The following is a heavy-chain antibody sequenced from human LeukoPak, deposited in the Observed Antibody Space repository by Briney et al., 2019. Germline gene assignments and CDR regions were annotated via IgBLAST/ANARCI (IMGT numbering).Heavy chain of an antibody. Sequence: PSETLSLTCTVSGDSVSSGYYYWSWIRQPPGKGLEWIGSIYYTGSTNYNPSLKSRVTISVDTSKNQFSLKLNSVTAADMPVYYCARNYYDSSGYYLFDAFDIWGQGTMVTVSS. J-gene: IGHJ3*02. D-gene: IGHD3-22*01. CDR1: GDSVSSGYYY. CDR3: ARNYYDSSGYYLFDAFDI. CDR2: IYYTGST. V-gene: IGHV4-61*01.